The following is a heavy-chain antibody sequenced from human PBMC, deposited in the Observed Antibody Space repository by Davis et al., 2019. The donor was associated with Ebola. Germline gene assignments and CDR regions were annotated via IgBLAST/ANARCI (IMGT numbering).Heavy chain of an antibody. CDR2: ISATSVTI. J-gene: IGHJ3*02. D-gene: IGHD3-16*01. V-gene: IGHV3-48*02. CDR1: GSTFTTSS. Sequence: GESLKISCVASGSTFTTSSMNWVRQAPGKGLEWVSYISATSVTIYYTDSVKGRFTISRDNAKNSLYLEMNSLRDEDTAVYYCASMLWGGGFDIWGQGTTVTVSS. CDR3: ASMLWGGGFDI.